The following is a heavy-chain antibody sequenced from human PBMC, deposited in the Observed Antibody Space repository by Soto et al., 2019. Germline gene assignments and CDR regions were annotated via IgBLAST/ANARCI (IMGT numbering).Heavy chain of an antibody. CDR1: GYTFSDYY. Sequence: ASVNVSCKASGYTFSDYYIHWVRQAPGQGLEWMGWINPNSGGTKYAPKFQRGATMTRDTSITTAYMELSRLRSGDTAVYYCAREPATAKPEGVDFWGQGTLVTVSS. J-gene: IGHJ4*02. V-gene: IGHV1-2*02. D-gene: IGHD1-1*01. CDR2: INPNSGGT. CDR3: AREPATAKPEGVDF.